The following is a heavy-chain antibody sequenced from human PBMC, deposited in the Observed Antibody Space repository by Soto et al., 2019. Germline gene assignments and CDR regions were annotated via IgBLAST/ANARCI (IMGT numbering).Heavy chain of an antibody. Sequence: GAALKSSGKGRGGRVCRSWMGWVRQKPRKGLEWMGIIYPGDSDTRYSPSFQGQVTISADKSISTAYLQWSSLKASDTAMYYCARHDGYYYGSGEDAFDIWGQGTMVTVSS. J-gene: IGHJ3*02. D-gene: IGHD3-10*01. CDR3: ARHDGYYYGSGEDAFDI. V-gene: IGHV5-51*01. CDR2: IYPGDSDT. CDR1: GGRVCRSW.